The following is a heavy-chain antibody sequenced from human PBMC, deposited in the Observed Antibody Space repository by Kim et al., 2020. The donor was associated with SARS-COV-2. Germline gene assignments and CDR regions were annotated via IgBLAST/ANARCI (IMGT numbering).Heavy chain of an antibody. Sequence: GGSLRLSCAASGFTFSDYYMSWIRQAPGKGLEWVSYISSSGSTIYYADSVKGRFTISRDNAKNSLYLQMNSLRAEDTAVYYCARDPRRTLSGSYSPDYWGQGTLVTVSS. CDR2: ISSSGSTI. D-gene: IGHD1-26*01. CDR1: GFTFSDYY. J-gene: IGHJ4*02. CDR3: ARDPRRTLSGSYSPDY. V-gene: IGHV3-11*01.